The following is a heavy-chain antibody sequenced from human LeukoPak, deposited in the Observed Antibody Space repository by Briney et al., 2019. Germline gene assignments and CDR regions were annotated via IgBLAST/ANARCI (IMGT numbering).Heavy chain of an antibody. Sequence: SETLSLTCTVSGGSISSYYWSWIRQPPGKGLEWIGYIYYSGSTNYNPSLKSRVTISVDTSKNQFSLKLSSVTAAHTAVYYCAGTKTGLAVAGRSYFDYWGQGTLVTVSS. CDR2: IYYSGST. CDR3: AGTKTGLAVAGRSYFDY. V-gene: IGHV4-59*08. J-gene: IGHJ4*02. CDR1: GGSISSYY. D-gene: IGHD6-19*01.